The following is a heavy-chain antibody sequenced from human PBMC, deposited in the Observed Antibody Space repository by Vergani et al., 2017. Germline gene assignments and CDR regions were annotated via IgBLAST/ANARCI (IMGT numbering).Heavy chain of an antibody. V-gene: IGHV3-23*01. D-gene: IGHD2/OR15-2a*01. CDR2: VIGSGYST. CDR3: AKDLRVSWYYEPFDV. J-gene: IGHJ3*01. CDR1: GFNFSSYA. Sequence: EVHLLESGGGLVQPGKSLRLSCAASGFNFSSYAMSWVRQAPGKGLEWVSAVIGSGYSTYYAASVKGRFSISRDNSKNTLYLQMHSLRAEDSAIYYCAKDLRVSWYYEPFDVWGQGTMVTVSA.